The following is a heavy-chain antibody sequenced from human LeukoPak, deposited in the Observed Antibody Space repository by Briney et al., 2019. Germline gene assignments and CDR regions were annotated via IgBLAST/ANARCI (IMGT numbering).Heavy chain of an antibody. Sequence: PGESLKISCKGPGYSFTSYWIGWVRQMPGKGLEWMGIIYPGDSDTKYSPSFQGQVTISADKSISTAYLQWSSLKASDTAMYYCARHLPARGVGATGGDYWGQGTLVTVSS. D-gene: IGHD1-26*01. CDR2: IYPGDSDT. V-gene: IGHV5-51*01. CDR1: GYSFTSYW. J-gene: IGHJ4*02. CDR3: ARHLPARGVGATGGDY.